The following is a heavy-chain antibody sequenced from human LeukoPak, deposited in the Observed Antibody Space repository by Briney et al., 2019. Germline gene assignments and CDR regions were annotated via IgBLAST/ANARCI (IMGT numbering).Heavy chain of an antibody. Sequence: PGGSLRLSCAASGFTFSSYGMHWVRQAPGKGLEWVAVIWYDGSNKYYADSVKGRFTISRDNSKNTLYLQMNSLRAEDTAVYYCARELPGYYDSSGPDAFDIWGQGTMVTVSS. CDR1: GFTFSSYG. CDR2: IWYDGSNK. V-gene: IGHV3-33*08. CDR3: ARELPGYYDSSGPDAFDI. D-gene: IGHD3-22*01. J-gene: IGHJ3*02.